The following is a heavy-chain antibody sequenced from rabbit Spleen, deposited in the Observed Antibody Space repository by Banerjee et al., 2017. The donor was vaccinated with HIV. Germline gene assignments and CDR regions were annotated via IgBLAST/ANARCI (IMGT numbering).Heavy chain of an antibody. D-gene: IGHD1-1*01. Sequence: QEQLEESGGDLVKPEGSLTLTCTASGFTFSSYWMSWVRQAPGKGLEWIGTIYPDYGGTDYASWAKGRFTISKTSSTTVTLQMTSLTAADTATYFCVNVGSSGSYYLWGQGTLVTFS. V-gene: IGHV1S45*01. J-gene: IGHJ3*01. CDR2: IYPDYGGT. CDR1: GFTFSSYW. CDR3: VNVGSSGSYYL.